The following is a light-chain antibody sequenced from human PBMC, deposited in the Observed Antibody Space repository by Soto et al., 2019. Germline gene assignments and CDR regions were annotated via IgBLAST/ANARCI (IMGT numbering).Light chain of an antibody. CDR3: QQYHTWPLT. CDR1: PGVSRK. V-gene: IGKV3-15*01. CDR2: GAS. Sequence: DILMTQAPATLSVAPGERVTTSCRASPGVSRKLAWYQHKPGQAPRLLISGASTGATGIPARFSGSGSGTEFTLTISSLQSEDCAIYYCQQYHTWPLTFGQGTKV. J-gene: IGKJ2*01.